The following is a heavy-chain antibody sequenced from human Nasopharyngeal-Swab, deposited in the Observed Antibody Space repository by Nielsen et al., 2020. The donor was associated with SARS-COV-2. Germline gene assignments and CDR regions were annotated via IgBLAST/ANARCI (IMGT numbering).Heavy chain of an antibody. CDR1: GYSFTSYW. Sequence: GESLKISCKGSGYSFTSYWIGWVRQMPGKGLEWMGIIYPGDSDTRYSPSFQGQVTISADKSISTAYLQWSSLKASDTERYEGERREGRGGNWFDPWGQGTLVTVSS. D-gene: IGHD3-10*01. J-gene: IGHJ5*02. V-gene: IGHV5-51*01. CDR2: IYPGDSDT. CDR3: ERREGRGGNWFDP.